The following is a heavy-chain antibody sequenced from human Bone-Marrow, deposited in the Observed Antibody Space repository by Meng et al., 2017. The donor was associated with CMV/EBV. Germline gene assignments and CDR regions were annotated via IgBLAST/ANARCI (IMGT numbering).Heavy chain of an antibody. D-gene: IGHD3-10*02. CDR1: GFSFNSFA. Sequence: GESLKISCASSGFSFNSFAMHWVRQAPGKGLEWVALISYDGSKQYYADSVKGRFTISRDDSQNTLYLQMNSLGAEDRARYYCARTTNYVPTYLDYWGQGTLVTVSS. V-gene: IGHV3-30*04. J-gene: IGHJ4*02. CDR2: ISYDGSKQ. CDR3: ARTTNYVPTYLDY.